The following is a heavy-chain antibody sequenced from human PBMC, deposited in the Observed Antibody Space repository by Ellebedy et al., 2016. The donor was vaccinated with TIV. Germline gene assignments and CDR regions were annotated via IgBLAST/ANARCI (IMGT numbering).Heavy chain of an antibody. CDR2: IIPIYGRT. CDR1: GGDFNSHS. J-gene: IGHJ4*02. D-gene: IGHD1-26*01. Sequence: ASVKVSXXASGGDFNSHSVTWVRQAPGHGLEWMGGIIPIYGRTNYAQKFQGRVTITADESTSTAYMELISLKSDDTAVYYCGRVASQLLPHGFLNYWGQGTLVTVSS. V-gene: IGHV1-69*13. CDR3: GRVASQLLPHGFLNY.